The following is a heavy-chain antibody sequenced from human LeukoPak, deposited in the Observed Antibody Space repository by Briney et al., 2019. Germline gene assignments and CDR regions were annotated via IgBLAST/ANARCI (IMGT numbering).Heavy chain of an antibody. J-gene: IGHJ4*02. CDR1: GFTFDDYA. D-gene: IGHD2-15*01. Sequence: GGSLRLSCAASGFTFDDYAMHWVRQAPGKGLEWVSGISWNSGSIGYADSVKGRFTISRDNAKNSLYLQMNSLRAEDTALYYCAKDISPGRDCSGGSCYTPQGGHYFDYWGQGTLVTVSS. V-gene: IGHV3-9*01. CDR3: AKDISPGRDCSGGSCYTPQGGHYFDY. CDR2: ISWNSGSI.